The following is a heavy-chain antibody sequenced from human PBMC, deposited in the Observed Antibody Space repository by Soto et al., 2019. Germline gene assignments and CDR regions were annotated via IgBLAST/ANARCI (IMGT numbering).Heavy chain of an antibody. CDR2: INSDGSST. CDR3: AREQTPPQNTIFGVVIAEPKQGYYYYYGMDV. CDR1: GFTFSSYW. V-gene: IGHV3-74*01. J-gene: IGHJ6*02. Sequence: GGSLRLSCAASGFTFSSYWMHWVRQAPGKGLVWVSRINSDGSSTSYADSVKGRFTISRDNAKNTLYLQMNSLGAEDTAVYYCAREQTPPQNTIFGVVIAEPKQGYYYYYGMDVWGQGTTVTVSS. D-gene: IGHD3-3*01.